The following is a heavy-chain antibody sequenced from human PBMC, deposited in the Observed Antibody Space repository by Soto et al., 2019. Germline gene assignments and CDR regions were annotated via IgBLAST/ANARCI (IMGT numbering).Heavy chain of an antibody. J-gene: IGHJ4*02. D-gene: IGHD6-19*01. Sequence: EVQLVESGGGLVKPGGSLRLSCAATGFTFSSYSMNWVRQAPGKGLEWVSSISSSSSYIYYADSVKGRFTISRDNAKNSLYLQMNCLRAEDTAVYYCAREKEAVAGVYFDYWGQGTLVTVSS. CDR2: ISSSSSYI. CDR3: AREKEAVAGVYFDY. CDR1: GFTFSSYS. V-gene: IGHV3-21*01.